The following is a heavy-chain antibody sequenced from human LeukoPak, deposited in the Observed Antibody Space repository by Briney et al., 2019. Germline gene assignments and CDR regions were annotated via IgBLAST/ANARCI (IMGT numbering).Heavy chain of an antibody. CDR3: ARTSSYDSSGYFYPHFDY. CDR1: GFIFTTYT. J-gene: IGHJ4*02. CDR2: ISYDGSNN. D-gene: IGHD3-22*01. V-gene: IGHV3-30-3*01. Sequence: GRSLRLSCAASGFIFTTYTMHWVRQAPGKGLEWVAVISYDGSNNYYADSVKGRFTITRDNSKSTLYLRMNSLRAEDTAVYYCARTSSYDSSGYFYPHFDYWGQGTLVTVSS.